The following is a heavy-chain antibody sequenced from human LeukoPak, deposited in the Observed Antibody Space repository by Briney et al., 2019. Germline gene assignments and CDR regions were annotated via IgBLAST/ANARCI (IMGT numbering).Heavy chain of an antibody. J-gene: IGHJ2*01. V-gene: IGHV3-66*01. CDR1: GFTVSSNY. D-gene: IGHD4/OR15-4a*01. CDR2: IYSGGST. CDR3: ARDMGLYWYFDL. Sequence: GGSLRLSCAASGFTVSSNYMTWVRQAPGKGLEWVSVIYSGGSTYYADSVKGRFTISRDNSKNTLYLQMNSLRAEDTAMYYCARDMGLYWYFDLWGRGTLVTVSS.